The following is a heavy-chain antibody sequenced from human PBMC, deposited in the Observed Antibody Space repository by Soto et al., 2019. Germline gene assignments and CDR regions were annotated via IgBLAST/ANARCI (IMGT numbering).Heavy chain of an antibody. Sequence: SETLSLTCNVSGVSISSTSYNWGWIRQPPGKGLEWIGTLDYSGTAHYNPSLKSRVTMSVDTSKNQFSLKLSSVTAADTAVYYCAREGRYCSGGSCFGNWFDPWGQGTLVTVSS. V-gene: IGHV4-39*07. CDR3: AREGRYCSGGSCFGNWFDP. CDR1: GVSISSTSYN. D-gene: IGHD2-15*01. J-gene: IGHJ5*02. CDR2: LDYSGTA.